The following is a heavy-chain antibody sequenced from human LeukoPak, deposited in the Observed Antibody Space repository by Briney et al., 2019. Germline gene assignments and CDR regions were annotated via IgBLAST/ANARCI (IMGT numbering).Heavy chain of an antibody. CDR1: GYTFTSYY. CDR2: INPSGGST. V-gene: IGHV1-46*01. D-gene: IGHD5-18*01. J-gene: IGHJ5*02. Sequence: GASVKVSCKASGYTFTSYYMHWVRQAPGQGLEWMGIINPSGGSTSYAQKFQGRVTMTRDTSTSTVYMELSSLRSEGTAVYYCARAARIQLWLPGNWFDPWGQGTLVTVSS. CDR3: ARAARIQLWLPGNWFDP.